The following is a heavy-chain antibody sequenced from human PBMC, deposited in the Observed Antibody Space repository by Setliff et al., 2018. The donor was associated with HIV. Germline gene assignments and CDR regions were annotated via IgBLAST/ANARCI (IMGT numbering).Heavy chain of an antibody. CDR3: ARVTNSGKGRFDY. J-gene: IGHJ4*02. V-gene: IGHV4-59*12. D-gene: IGHD6-19*01. Sequence: PSETLSLTCTVSGGSISSSSWSWIRQPPGKGLEWIGYLHYSVSSNYNPSLKSRVTISVDTSKNQFSLRLNSVTAADTAMYYCARVTNSGKGRFDYWGQGTLVTVSS. CDR1: GGSISSSS. CDR2: LHYSVSS.